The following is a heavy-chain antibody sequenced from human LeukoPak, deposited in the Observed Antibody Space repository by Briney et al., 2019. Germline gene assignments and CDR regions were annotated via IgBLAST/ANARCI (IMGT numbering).Heavy chain of an antibody. Sequence: SETLSLTRSVSGDTIRSSYLYWGWIRQPPGKGLEWIGNIYFSGSTYYNPSLKSRVTISIDTSKNHFSLKLNSVTAADTAIYYCARRLPTSPWFDPWGQGTLVTVSS. D-gene: IGHD3-16*01. CDR2: IYFSGST. CDR1: GDTIRSSYLY. J-gene: IGHJ5*02. CDR3: ARRLPTSPWFDP. V-gene: IGHV4-39*02.